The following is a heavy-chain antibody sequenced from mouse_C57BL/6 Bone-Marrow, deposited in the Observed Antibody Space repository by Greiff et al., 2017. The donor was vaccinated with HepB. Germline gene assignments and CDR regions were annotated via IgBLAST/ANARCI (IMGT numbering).Heavy chain of an antibody. CDR2: INPGSGGT. D-gene: IGHD3-2*02. CDR3: ARLRWYFDY. Sequence: QVQLKESGAELVRPGTSVKVSCKASGYAFTNYLIEWVKQRPGQGLEWIGVINPGSGGTNYNEKFKGKATLTADKSSSTAYMQLSSLTSEDSAVYFCARLRWYFDYWGQGITLTVSS. V-gene: IGHV1-54*01. J-gene: IGHJ2*01. CDR1: GYAFTNYL.